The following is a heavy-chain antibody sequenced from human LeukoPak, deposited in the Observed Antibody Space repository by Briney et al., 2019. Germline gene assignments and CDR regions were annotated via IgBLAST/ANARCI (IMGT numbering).Heavy chain of an antibody. CDR2: ISSSSSTI. Sequence: GGSLRLSCAASGFTFSSYSMNWVRQAPGKGLEWVSYISSSSSTIYYADSVKGRFTISRDNAKNSLYLQMNSLRAEDTAVYYCARVADIVVVPAATATVDYWGRGTLVTVSS. CDR1: GFTFSSYS. V-gene: IGHV3-48*01. CDR3: ARVADIVVVPAATATVDY. D-gene: IGHD2-2*01. J-gene: IGHJ4*02.